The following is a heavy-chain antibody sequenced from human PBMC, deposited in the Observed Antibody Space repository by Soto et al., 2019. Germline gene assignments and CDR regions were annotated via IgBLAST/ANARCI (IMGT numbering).Heavy chain of an antibody. D-gene: IGHD6-13*01. Sequence: QLQLQESGPGLVKPSETLSLTCTVSGDSIRSSSYWGWIRQPPGKGLEWIGSIYSTGNTYYNPSLNRQFPLSVDAAKNELSLNVISVTAADTAVYSCRGSSRYSTDVWGQGTTVTVSS. CDR1: GDSIRSSSY. V-gene: IGHV4-39*01. CDR3: RGSSRYSTDV. CDR2: IYSTGNT. J-gene: IGHJ6*02.